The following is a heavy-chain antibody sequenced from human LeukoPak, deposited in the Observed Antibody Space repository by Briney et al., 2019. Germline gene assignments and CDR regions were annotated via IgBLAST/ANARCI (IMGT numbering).Heavy chain of an antibody. Sequence: TSETLSLTCTVSGYSISSGYYWGWIRQPPGKGLEWIGSIYHSGSTYYNPSLKSRVTISVDTSKNQFSLKLSSVTAAGTAVYYCARVSSDDFWSGYYAYKGRDYYYYYMDVWGKGTTVTVSS. CDR2: IYHSGST. CDR1: GYSISSGYY. CDR3: ARVSSDDFWSGYYAYKGRDYYYYYMDV. J-gene: IGHJ6*03. V-gene: IGHV4-38-2*02. D-gene: IGHD3-3*01.